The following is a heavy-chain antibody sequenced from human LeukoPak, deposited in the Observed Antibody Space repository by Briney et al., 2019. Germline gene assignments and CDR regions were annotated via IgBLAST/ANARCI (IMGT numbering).Heavy chain of an antibody. D-gene: IGHD3-9*01. CDR1: GDYITTTNYY. Sequence: SETLSLTCNVSGDYITTTNYYWAWIRQPPVKGLDWIASIFYSGNTYYNPSLKSRVSISIDTSRKQISLQLRSVSATDTAIYYCARRSRLYKHETTGYHDSWGQGTLVTVSS. J-gene: IGHJ4*02. CDR3: ARRSRLYKHETTGYHDS. V-gene: IGHV4-39*01. CDR2: IFYSGNT.